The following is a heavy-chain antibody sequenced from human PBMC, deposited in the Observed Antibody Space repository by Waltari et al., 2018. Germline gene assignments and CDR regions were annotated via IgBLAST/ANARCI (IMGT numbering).Heavy chain of an antibody. CDR3: ARRSWSRSFDI. J-gene: IGHJ4*02. CDR2: IFYSGST. CDR1: GASVTNNNW. V-gene: IGHV4-4*03. Sequence: QVQLQESGPGLVKPPQTLSLTCAVSGASVTNNNWWGWVRQSPGKGLEWIGEIFYSGSTNYRYNPSLKSRVTISVDESENRLSLKMNSVTAADTAMYYCARRSWSRSFDIWGQGIRVTVSS. D-gene: IGHD6-13*01.